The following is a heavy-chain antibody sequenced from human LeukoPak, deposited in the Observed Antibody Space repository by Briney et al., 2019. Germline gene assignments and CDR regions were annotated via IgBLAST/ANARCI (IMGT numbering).Heavy chain of an antibody. J-gene: IGHJ5*02. CDR2: ISYDGSNK. CDR3: ARDSASRSHCSSTSCYARSFDP. Sequence: PGGSLRLSCAASGFTFSSYAMHWVRPAPGKGLEGVAVISYDGSNKYYADSVKGRFTISRDNSKNTLYLQMNSLRAEDTAVYYCARDSASRSHCSSTSCYARSFDPWGQGTLVTVSS. CDR1: GFTFSSYA. D-gene: IGHD2-2*01. V-gene: IGHV3-30*01.